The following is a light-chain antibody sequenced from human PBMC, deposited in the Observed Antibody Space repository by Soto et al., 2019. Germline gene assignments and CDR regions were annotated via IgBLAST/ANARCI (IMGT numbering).Light chain of an antibody. CDR2: DAS. J-gene: IGKJ5*01. V-gene: IGKV3-20*01. Sequence: EIVLTQSPGTLSLSPGERATLSCRASQSVTRNYLAWYQQKPGQAPMLLIYDASTRATGIPDRFSGSGSGTDFTLTISRLEPEDFAVYYCQQYGSSPPITFGLGTRLEI. CDR1: QSVTRNY. CDR3: QQYGSSPPIT.